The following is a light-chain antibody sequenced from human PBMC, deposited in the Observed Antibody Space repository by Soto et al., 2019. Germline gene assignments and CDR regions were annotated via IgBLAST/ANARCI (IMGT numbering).Light chain of an antibody. J-gene: IGLJ2*01. CDR3: AAWDDSVNGEV. Sequence: QAVVTQPPSASGTPGQRVTISCSGSSSSIGSNTVNWYQQLPGTAPKLLIYSNNQRPSGVPDRFSGSKSGTSASLAISGLQSEDEAEYFCAAWDDSVNGEVFGGGTKVTVL. CDR2: SNN. CDR1: SSSIGSNT. V-gene: IGLV1-44*01.